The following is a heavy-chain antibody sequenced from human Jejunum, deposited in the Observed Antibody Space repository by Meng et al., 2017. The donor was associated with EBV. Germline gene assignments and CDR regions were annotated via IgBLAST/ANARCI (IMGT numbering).Heavy chain of an antibody. CDR1: GYDFIHSC. CDR3: ARDRSNSGY. Sequence: QVHLVQSGPEVKKPGASLWVSCKSSGYDFIHSCISWVRQAPGQGLEWMRWISVYRGNTNYAQRFQDRVTLTTTTSTSTVYMELRSLTSDDTAVYYCARDRSNSGYWGQGTLVTVSS. J-gene: IGHJ4*02. CDR2: ISVYRGNT. D-gene: IGHD3-10*01. V-gene: IGHV1-18*01.